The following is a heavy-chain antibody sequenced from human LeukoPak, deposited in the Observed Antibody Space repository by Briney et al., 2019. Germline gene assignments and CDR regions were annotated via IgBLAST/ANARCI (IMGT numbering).Heavy chain of an antibody. CDR2: IYYSGST. CDR1: GGSISSGDYY. Sequence: SETLSLTCTVSGGSISSGDYYWSWIRQPPGKGLEWIGSIYYSGSTYYNPSLKSRVTMSVDTSKNQFSLKLGSVTAADTAVFYCARLLMGSHLVDYWGQGTLVTVSS. V-gene: IGHV4-39*01. CDR3: ARLLMGSHLVDY. J-gene: IGHJ4*02. D-gene: IGHD2-8*01.